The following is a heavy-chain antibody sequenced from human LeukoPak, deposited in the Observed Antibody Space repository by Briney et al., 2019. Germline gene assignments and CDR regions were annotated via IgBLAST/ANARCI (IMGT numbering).Heavy chain of an antibody. CDR1: GFTFSNAW. D-gene: IGHD6-13*01. CDR2: IKSKTDGGTT. V-gene: IGHV3-15*01. Sequence: PGGSLRLSCAASGFTFSNAWMSWVRQAPGKGLEWVGRIKSKTDGGTTDYAAPVKGRFTISRDNSKNTLFLQINSLRAEDTAVYYCAKDAVEQVVPLDYFDFWGQGTLVTVSS. J-gene: IGHJ4*02. CDR3: AKDAVEQVVPLDYFDF.